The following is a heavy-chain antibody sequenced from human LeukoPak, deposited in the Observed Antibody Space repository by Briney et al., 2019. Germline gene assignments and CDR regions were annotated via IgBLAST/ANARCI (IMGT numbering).Heavy chain of an antibody. CDR3: ARAYYDILTGEIDYGMDV. J-gene: IGHJ6*04. V-gene: IGHV3-11*06. D-gene: IGHD3-9*01. CDR1: GFTFSDYY. CDR2: ISSSSSYT. Sequence: PGGSLGLSCAASGFTFSDYYMSWIRQAPGKGLEWVSYISSSSSYTNYADSVKGRFTISRDNAKNSLYLQMNSLRAEDTAVYYCARAYYDILTGEIDYGMDVWGKGTTVTVSS.